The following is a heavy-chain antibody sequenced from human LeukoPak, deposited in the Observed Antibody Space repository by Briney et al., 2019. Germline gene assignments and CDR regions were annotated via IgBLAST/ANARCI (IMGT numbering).Heavy chain of an antibody. V-gene: IGHV3-15*01. CDR2: IKSKTDGGTT. D-gene: IGHD6-19*01. Sequence: PGGSLRLSCAASGFTFSNAWMSWVRQAPGKGLEWVGRIKSKTDGGTTDYAAPVKGRFTISRGDSKNTLYLQMNSLKTEDTAVYYRSSSGWYSSGWYRYRDYWGQGTLVTVSS. CDR1: GFTFSNAW. CDR3: SSSGWYSSGWYRYRDY. J-gene: IGHJ4*02.